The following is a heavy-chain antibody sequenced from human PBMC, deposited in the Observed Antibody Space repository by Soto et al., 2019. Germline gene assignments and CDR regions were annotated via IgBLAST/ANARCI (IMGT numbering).Heavy chain of an antibody. CDR2: MSTNSGNG. J-gene: IGHJ5*02. V-gene: IGHV1-8*01. CDR1: GYAFSNND. CDR3: ARMATSGTLNWFDP. Sequence: ASVKVSCKASGYAFSNNDISWVRHVTGQGLEWMGWMSTNSGNGGYAQKFQGRVTMTRDTSTSTAYLELSSLASDDTAIYYCARMATSGTLNWFDPWGQGTLVTVSS.